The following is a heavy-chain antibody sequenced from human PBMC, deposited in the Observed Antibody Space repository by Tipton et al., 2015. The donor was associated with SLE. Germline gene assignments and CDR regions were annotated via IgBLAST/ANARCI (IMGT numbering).Heavy chain of an antibody. V-gene: IGHV4-59*01. CDR3: ARDMLAYCGGDCYSVGYYYMDV. D-gene: IGHD2-21*01. CDR2: IYYSGST. Sequence: TLSLTCTVSGGSISSYYWSWIRQPPGKGLEWIGYIYYSGSTNYNPSLKSRVTISVDTSKNQFSLKLRSVTAADTAVYYCARDMLAYCGGDCYSVGYYYMDVWGKGTTVTVSS. CDR1: GGSISSYY. J-gene: IGHJ6*03.